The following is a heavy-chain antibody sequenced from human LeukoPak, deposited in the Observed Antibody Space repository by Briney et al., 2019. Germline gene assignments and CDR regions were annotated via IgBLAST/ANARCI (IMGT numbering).Heavy chain of an antibody. V-gene: IGHV4-4*07. CDR3: ARGNNYYDSSGYYNYFDY. CDR2: IYTSGST. J-gene: IGHJ4*02. D-gene: IGHD3-22*01. Sequence: SETLSLTXTVSGGSISSYYWSWIRQPAGKGLEWIGRIYTSGSTNYNPSLKSRVTMSVDTSKNQFSLKLSSVTAADTAVYYCARGNNYYDSSGYYNYFDYWGQGTLVTVSS. CDR1: GGSISSYY.